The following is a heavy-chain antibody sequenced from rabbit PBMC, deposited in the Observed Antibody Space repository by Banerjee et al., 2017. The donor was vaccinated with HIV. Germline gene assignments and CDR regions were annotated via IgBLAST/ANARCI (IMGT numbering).Heavy chain of an antibody. Sequence: QEQLEESGGDLVKPEGSLTLTCTASGFSFSSSYWICWVRQAPGKGLEWIACIYTGSSGSTKYASWAKGRFTISKASSTTVTLQMTSLTAADTATYFCARIYGGTSWYSKLWGQGTLVTVS. CDR3: ARIYGGTSWYSKL. V-gene: IGHV1S45*01. J-gene: IGHJ3*01. CDR2: IYTGSSGST. D-gene: IGHD8-1*01. CDR1: GFSFSSSYW.